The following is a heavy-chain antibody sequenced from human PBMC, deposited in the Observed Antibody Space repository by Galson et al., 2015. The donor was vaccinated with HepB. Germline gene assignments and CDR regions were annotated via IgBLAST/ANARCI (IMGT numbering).Heavy chain of an antibody. CDR1: GFTFTSYW. Sequence: SLRLSCAASGFTFTSYWMNWVRQAPGKGLQWVASINQDGGEKSYVDSVKGRFSISRDNAKNSLYLQMSSLRAEDTALYYCARDGTAPGLYFDNWGQGTLVTVSS. V-gene: IGHV3-7*03. CDR2: INQDGGEK. D-gene: IGHD6-13*01. J-gene: IGHJ4*02. CDR3: ARDGTAPGLYFDN.